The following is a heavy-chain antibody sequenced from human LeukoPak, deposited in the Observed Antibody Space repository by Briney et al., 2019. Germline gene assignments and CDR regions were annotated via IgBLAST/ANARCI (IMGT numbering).Heavy chain of an antibody. J-gene: IGHJ4*02. CDR3: EKDLGGSGDYRPY. CDR1: GFTFSSYA. Sequence: GGSLRLSCAASGFTFSSYAMSWVRQAPGKGLEWVSAISGSDGSTYYADSVKGRFTISRDNSKDTLYLQMNSLSAEDTAVYYCEKDLGGSGDYRPYWGQGSVVTVSS. V-gene: IGHV3-23*01. D-gene: IGHD2-21*02. CDR2: ISGSDGST.